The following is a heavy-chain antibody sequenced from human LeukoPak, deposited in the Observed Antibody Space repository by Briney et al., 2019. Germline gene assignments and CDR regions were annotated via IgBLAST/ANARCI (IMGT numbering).Heavy chain of an antibody. CDR1: GFTLSSFA. CDR2: ISGSGGST. D-gene: IGHD3-22*01. J-gene: IGHJ5*02. V-gene: IGHV3-23*01. CDR3: AKNYDSSGYYPNWFDP. Sequence: GSLRLFCAASGFTLSSFAMSWVRQAPGKGLGWGSAISGSGGSTYYADSVKGRFTISRDNSKNTLYLQMNSLRAEDTAVYYCAKNYDSSGYYPNWFDPWGQGTLVTVSS.